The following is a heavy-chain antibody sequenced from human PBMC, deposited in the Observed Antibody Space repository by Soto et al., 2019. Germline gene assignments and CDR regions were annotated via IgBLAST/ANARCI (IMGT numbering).Heavy chain of an antibody. D-gene: IGHD1-26*01. J-gene: IGHJ4*02. V-gene: IGHV4-4*02. Sequence: QVQLQESGPGLVKPSGTLSLTCTVSGGSMSSSNWWNWVRQSPGKGLEWIGEAHHSGRTNYNPSLKSRVTISVDKSKNHFSLKLSSVTDADAAVYSRARSEATGLDYWGQGTLVTVSS. CDR2: AHHSGRT. CDR3: ARSEATGLDY. CDR1: GGSMSSSNW.